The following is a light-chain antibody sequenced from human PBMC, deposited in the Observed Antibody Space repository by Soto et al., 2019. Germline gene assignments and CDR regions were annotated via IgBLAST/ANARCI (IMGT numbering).Light chain of an antibody. J-gene: IGKJ1*01. Sequence: DIQMTQSPSTLSASVGDRVTITCRASQSVSRSLAWYQHKPGKAPKLLIYKTSTLESGVPSRFSGSGSGTEFTLTISSLQPDDFATYYCQQYNSFSWTFGHGTKVDVK. CDR1: QSVSRS. CDR2: KTS. CDR3: QQYNSFSWT. V-gene: IGKV1-5*03.